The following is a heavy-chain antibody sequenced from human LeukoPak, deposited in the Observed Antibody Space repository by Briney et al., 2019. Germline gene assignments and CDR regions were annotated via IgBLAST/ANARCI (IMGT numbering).Heavy chain of an antibody. J-gene: IGHJ6*02. D-gene: IGHD3-22*01. CDR2: INPNSGGT. Sequence: GASVKVSCKASGYTFTGYYMHWVRQAPGQGLEWMGWINPNSGGTNYAQKFQGRVTMTRDTSISTAYMELSRLRSDDTAVYYCARPVHDSSGYYYYYYGMDVWGQGTTVTVSS. CDR3: ARPVHDSSGYYYYYYGMDV. V-gene: IGHV1-2*02. CDR1: GYTFTGYY.